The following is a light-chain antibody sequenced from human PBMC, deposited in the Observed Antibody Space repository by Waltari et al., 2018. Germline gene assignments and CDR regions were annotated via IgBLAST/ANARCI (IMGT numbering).Light chain of an antibody. CDR1: QRISYW. Sequence: DIQMTQSPSSLSASVGDRVTITCRASQRISYWLALYQQKQGKAPKLLVYKASSLESGVPSRFSGSVSGTEYTLTISSLQPDDFATYYCQQYNTYPATFGQGTKVEIK. CDR3: QQYNTYPAT. J-gene: IGKJ2*01. V-gene: IGKV1-5*03. CDR2: KAS.